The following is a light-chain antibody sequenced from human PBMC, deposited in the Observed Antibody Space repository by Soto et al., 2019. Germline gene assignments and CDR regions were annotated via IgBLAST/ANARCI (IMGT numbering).Light chain of an antibody. V-gene: IGKV1-5*03. J-gene: IGKJ1*01. CDR1: QSIRSW. CDR3: QQYGSYSWT. Sequence: DIQMTQSPSTLSASLGDRVTITCRASQSIRSWLAWYQQKPGKAPKLLIYKASSLESGVPSRFSGSESGTEFTLTISSLQPDDFATYYCQQYGSYSWTFGQGTKVDIK. CDR2: KAS.